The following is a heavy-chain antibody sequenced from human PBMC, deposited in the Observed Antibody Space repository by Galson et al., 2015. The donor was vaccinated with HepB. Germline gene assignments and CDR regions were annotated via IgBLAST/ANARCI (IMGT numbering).Heavy chain of an antibody. J-gene: IGHJ4*02. CDR1: GFTFSNAW. V-gene: IGHV3-15*07. Sequence: SLRLSCAASGFTFSNAWMNWVRQAPGKGLEWVGRIKSKTDGGTTDYAAPVKGRFTISRDDSKNPQYLQMNSLKTEDTAVYYCTTDWRCTMTCRLLWGQGTLVTVSS. CDR3: TTDWRCTMTCRLL. D-gene: IGHD3-22*01. CDR2: IKSKTDGGTT.